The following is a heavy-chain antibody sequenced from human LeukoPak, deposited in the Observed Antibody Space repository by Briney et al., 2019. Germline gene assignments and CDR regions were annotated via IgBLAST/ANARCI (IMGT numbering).Heavy chain of an antibody. CDR3: AKDVEHDYGDYTWYFDY. Sequence: GGSLRLSCAASRFTFSSYAMSWVRQAPGKGLEWVSAISGSGGSTYYADSVKGRFTISRDNSKNTLYLQMNSLRAEDTAVYYCAKDVEHDYGDYTWYFDYWGQGTLVTVSS. CDR2: ISGSGGST. J-gene: IGHJ4*02. D-gene: IGHD4-17*01. V-gene: IGHV3-23*01. CDR1: RFTFSSYA.